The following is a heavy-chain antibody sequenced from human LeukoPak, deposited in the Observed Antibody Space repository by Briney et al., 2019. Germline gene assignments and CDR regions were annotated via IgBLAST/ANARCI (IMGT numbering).Heavy chain of an antibody. V-gene: IGHV3-74*01. CDR2: ITNDESRT. J-gene: IGHJ4*02. D-gene: IGHD2-15*01. CDR1: GFTFSSYS. CDR3: ARDGGTSTPFDY. Sequence: GGSLRLSSAASGFTFSSYSMNWVRQAPGKGLVWVSRITNDESRTNHADSVNGRFTISRDNAKSTVYLQMNSLTAEDTAVYYCARDGGTSTPFDYWGQGTLVTVSS.